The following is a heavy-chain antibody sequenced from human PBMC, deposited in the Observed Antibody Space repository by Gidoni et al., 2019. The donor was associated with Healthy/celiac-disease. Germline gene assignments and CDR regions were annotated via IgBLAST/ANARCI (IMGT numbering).Heavy chain of an antibody. CDR2: INAGNGNT. Sequence: QVQLVQSGAEATKPGASVKVSCKASRYTFTSSAMHWVRQAPGQRLEWMGWINAGNGNTKYSQKFQGRVTITRDTSASTAYMELSSLRSEDTAVYYCARDPGGDYVGGYFDYWGQGTLVTVSS. V-gene: IGHV1-3*01. CDR1: RYTFTSSA. D-gene: IGHD4-17*01. J-gene: IGHJ4*02. CDR3: ARDPGGDYVGGYFDY.